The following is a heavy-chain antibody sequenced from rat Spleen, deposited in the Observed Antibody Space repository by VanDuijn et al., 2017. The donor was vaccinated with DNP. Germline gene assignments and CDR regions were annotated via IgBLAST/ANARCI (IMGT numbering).Heavy chain of an antibody. CDR1: GFTFSDYG. D-gene: IGHD4-3*01. J-gene: IGHJ4*01. V-gene: IGHV5S13*01. CDR3: ARRFRDTRAMDA. CDR2: ISTSGAVT. Sequence: EVQLVESGGGLVQPGRSMKLSCAASGFTFSDYGMAWVRQAPTKGLEWVAAISTSGAVTYYRDSVKGRFTISRDNAKNTLYLQLNSLGSEDTATYYCARRFRDTRAMDAWGQGTSVTVSS.